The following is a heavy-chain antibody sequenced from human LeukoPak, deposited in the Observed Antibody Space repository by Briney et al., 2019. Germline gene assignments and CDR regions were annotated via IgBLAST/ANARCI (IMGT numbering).Heavy chain of an antibody. Sequence: GESLKISCKGSGYSFTSYWIGWVRQMPGKGLEWMGIIYPGDSDTRYSPSFQGQVTISADKSISTAYLQWSSLKASDTAMYYCARLPPYGDYGDWYFDLWGRGTLVTVSS. D-gene: IGHD4-17*01. CDR3: ARLPPYGDYGDWYFDL. V-gene: IGHV5-51*01. J-gene: IGHJ2*01. CDR2: IYPGDSDT. CDR1: GYSFTSYW.